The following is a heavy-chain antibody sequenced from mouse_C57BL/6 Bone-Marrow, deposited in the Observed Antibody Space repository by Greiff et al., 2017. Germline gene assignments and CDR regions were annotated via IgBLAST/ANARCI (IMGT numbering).Heavy chain of an antibody. Sequence: EVKVEESGGGLVQPGGSMKISCVASGFTFSNYWMNWVRQSPEKGLEWVAQIRLKSDNYATHYAESVKGRFTISRDDSKSSVYLQMNNLRAEDTGIYYCTAITTVVATDFDDWGQGTTLTVSS. CDR2: IRLKSDNYAT. CDR3: TAITTVVATDFDD. V-gene: IGHV6-3*01. J-gene: IGHJ2*01. D-gene: IGHD1-1*01. CDR1: GFTFSNYW.